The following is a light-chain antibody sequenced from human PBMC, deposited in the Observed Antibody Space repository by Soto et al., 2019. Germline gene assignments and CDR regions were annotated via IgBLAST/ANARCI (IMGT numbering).Light chain of an antibody. CDR2: LNSDGSH. V-gene: IGLV4-69*01. CDR1: SGHNSYA. Sequence: QSVLTQSPSASASLGASVKLTCTRSSGHNSYAIAWHQQQPEKGPRYLMKLNSDGSHSKGDGIPDRFSGSSSGAERYLTISSVESEDEADCYCQTWGSGIQVFGGGTKLAVL. J-gene: IGLJ2*01. CDR3: QTWGSGIQV.